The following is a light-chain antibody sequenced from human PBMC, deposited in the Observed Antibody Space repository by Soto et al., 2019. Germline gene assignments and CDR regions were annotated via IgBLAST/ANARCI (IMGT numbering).Light chain of an antibody. V-gene: IGKV1-12*01. CDR1: QSISSW. J-gene: IGKJ1*01. Sequence: DIQMTQSPSSLSASVGDRVTISCGASQSISSWLAWYQQRQGKAPKILIYAASSLQTGVPSRFSGSGSGTDFTLTISRLQPEDFETYYCQQANSFPPTFGQGTKVDIK. CDR3: QQANSFPPT. CDR2: AAS.